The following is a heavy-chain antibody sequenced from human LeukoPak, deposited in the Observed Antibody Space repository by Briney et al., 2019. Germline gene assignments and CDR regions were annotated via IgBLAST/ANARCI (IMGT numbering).Heavy chain of an antibody. J-gene: IGHJ4*02. D-gene: IGHD2/OR15-2a*01. Sequence: GGSLRLSCAASGLIFSSYAMRWVREARGKGLEGGSVISASGGTTYYADSAKGRFTISRDNSKNTLYLQMNSLRAEDTAVYYCAKPITVSYFRLDYWGQGTLVTVSS. V-gene: IGHV3-23*01. CDR2: ISASGGTT. CDR1: GLIFSSYA. CDR3: AKPITVSYFRLDY.